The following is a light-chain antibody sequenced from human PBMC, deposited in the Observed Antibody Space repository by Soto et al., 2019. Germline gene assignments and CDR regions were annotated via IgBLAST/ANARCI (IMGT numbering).Light chain of an antibody. CDR1: QTISNT. CDR3: QYYNNWLAT. J-gene: IGKJ4*01. CDR2: AAS. Sequence: GMTRSAATLSVSPGDKVALSCRANQTISNTLAWYQQKPGQAPRLLIYAASTRATGVSARFSGSGSGTEFTLTISSLQSEDFTIYYCQYYNNWLATFGGGTKVDIK. V-gene: IGKV3-15*01.